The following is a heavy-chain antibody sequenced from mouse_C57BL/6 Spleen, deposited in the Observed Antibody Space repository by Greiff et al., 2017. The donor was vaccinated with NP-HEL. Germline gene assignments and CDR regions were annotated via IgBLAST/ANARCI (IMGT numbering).Heavy chain of an antibody. Sequence: EVMLVESGGGLVKPGGSLKLSCAASGFTFSDYGMHWVRQAPEKGLEWVAYISSGSSTIYYADTVKGRFTISRDNAKNTLFLQMTSLRSEDTAMYYCARTSITTDAMDYWGQGTSVTVSS. D-gene: IGHD1-1*01. CDR3: ARTSITTDAMDY. V-gene: IGHV5-17*01. J-gene: IGHJ4*01. CDR1: GFTFSDYG. CDR2: ISSGSSTI.